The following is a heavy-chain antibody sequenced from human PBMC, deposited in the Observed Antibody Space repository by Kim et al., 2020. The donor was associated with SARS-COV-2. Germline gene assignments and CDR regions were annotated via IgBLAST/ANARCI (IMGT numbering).Heavy chain of an antibody. CDR2: IGTKGDVT. CDR3: AKRLTGVSMNYFYY. V-gene: IGHV3-23*01. Sequence: GGSLRLSCAASGFTFSSYGMSWVRQAPGKGLEWVSSIGTKGDVTYYADHVKGRFTISRDNSKNTLYLQMNSLRAEDTAVFYCAKRLTGVSMNYFYYWGQG. CDR1: GFTFSSYG. D-gene: IGHD3-3*01. J-gene: IGHJ4*02.